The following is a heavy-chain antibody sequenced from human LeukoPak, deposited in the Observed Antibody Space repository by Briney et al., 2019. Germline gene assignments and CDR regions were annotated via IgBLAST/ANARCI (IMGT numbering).Heavy chain of an antibody. CDR3: ARVGYCSGGSCYYYYMDV. CDR1: GGTFSNYA. J-gene: IGHJ6*03. D-gene: IGHD2-15*01. V-gene: IGHV1-69*05. CDR2: IIPIFGTA. Sequence: ASVKVSCKASGGTFSNYAISWVRQAPGQGLEWMGGIIPIFGTANYAQKFQGRVTITTDESTSTAYMELSSLRSEDTAVYYCARVGYCSGGSCYYYYMDVWGKGTTVTVSS.